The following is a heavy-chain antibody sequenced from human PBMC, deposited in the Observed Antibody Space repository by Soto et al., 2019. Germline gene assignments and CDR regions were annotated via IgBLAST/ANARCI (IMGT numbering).Heavy chain of an antibody. CDR1: GGSISDFY. J-gene: IGHJ3*01. D-gene: IGHD2-21*02. CDR2: MYYSGST. CDR3: ARASLSAVTANPFDV. Sequence: QVQLQESGPGLVKPSETLSLTCTVSGGSISDFYWSWIRQPPGKALEWIGYGYMYYSGSTYYNPSLDGRASISLDPSNNPVPRRLSSVTAADTAVYYCARASLSAVTANPFDVWGPGAPVTVSS. V-gene: IGHV4-59*01.